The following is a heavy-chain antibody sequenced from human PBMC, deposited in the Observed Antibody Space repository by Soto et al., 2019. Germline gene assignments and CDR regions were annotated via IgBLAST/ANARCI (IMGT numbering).Heavy chain of an antibody. CDR2: INPNSGGT. J-gene: IGHJ3*02. D-gene: IGHD4-17*01. CDR3: AREVGDYVHSAFDI. Sequence: ASVKVSCKASGYTFTSYDINWVRQATGQGLEWMGWINPNSGGTNYAQKFQGWVTMTRDTSISTAYMELSRLRSDDTAVYYCAREVGDYVHSAFDIWGQGTMVTVSS. V-gene: IGHV1-2*04. CDR1: GYTFTSYD.